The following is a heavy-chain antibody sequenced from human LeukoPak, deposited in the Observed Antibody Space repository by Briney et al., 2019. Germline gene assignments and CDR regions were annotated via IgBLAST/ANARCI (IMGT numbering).Heavy chain of an antibody. V-gene: IGHV3-7*01. CDR1: GFTFSSYW. J-gene: IGHJ4*02. CDR3: ARAVVVTAIGYFDY. D-gene: IGHD2-21*02. Sequence: GGSLRLSCAASGFTFSSYWMSWVRQAPGKGLEWVANIKQDGSEKYYVDSVKGRFTISRDNAKNSLYLQMNSLRAEDTAVYYCARAVVVTAIGYFDYWGQGTLVTVSS. CDR2: IKQDGSEK.